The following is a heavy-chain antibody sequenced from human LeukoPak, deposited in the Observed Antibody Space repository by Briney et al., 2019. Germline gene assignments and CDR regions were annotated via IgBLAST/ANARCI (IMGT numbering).Heavy chain of an antibody. Sequence: GGSLRLSCAASGFTFSSYAMSWVRQAPGKGLEWVSGISSSGGGSTYYADSVKGRFTISRDNAMNTLYLQMNSLRAEDTAVYYCARVPRGSYSFDYWGQGTLVTVSS. V-gene: IGHV3-23*01. CDR3: ARVPRGSYSFDY. D-gene: IGHD1-26*01. CDR2: ISSSGGGST. J-gene: IGHJ4*02. CDR1: GFTFSSYA.